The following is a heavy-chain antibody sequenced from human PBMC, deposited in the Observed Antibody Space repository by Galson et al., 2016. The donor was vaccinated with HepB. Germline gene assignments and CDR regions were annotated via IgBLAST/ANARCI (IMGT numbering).Heavy chain of an antibody. V-gene: IGHV1-69*10. CDR3: ARDSSAYYDSNGYYHFGDFDI. CDR2: IIPMFEVR. J-gene: IGHJ3*02. Sequence: SVKVSCKASGGTIGTNALSWVRQAPGQGLEWVGGIIPMFEVRNYAQRFQGRVVITTDTSTNTAYMELSSLRSDDTAVYFCARDSSAYYDSNGYYHFGDFDIWGQGTVVTVSS. D-gene: IGHD3-22*01. CDR1: GGTIGTNA.